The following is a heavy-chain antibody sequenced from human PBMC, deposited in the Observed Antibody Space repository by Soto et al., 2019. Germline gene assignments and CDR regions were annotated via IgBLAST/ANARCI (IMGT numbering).Heavy chain of an antibody. Sequence: QVQLVESGGGVVQPGTSLRLSCAASGFTFSSYGMHWVRQAPGKGLEWVALIWYDGSNKYYADSVKGRFTISRDSSKNTLFLQMNSLRAEDTAVYYCARGSGSPVAIDYWGQGTLVTVSS. V-gene: IGHV3-33*01. CDR1: GFTFSSYG. J-gene: IGHJ4*02. D-gene: IGHD3-10*01. CDR3: ARGSGSPVAIDY. CDR2: IWYDGSNK.